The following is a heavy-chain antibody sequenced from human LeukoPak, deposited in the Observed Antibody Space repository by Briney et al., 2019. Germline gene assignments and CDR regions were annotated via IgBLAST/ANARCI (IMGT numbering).Heavy chain of an antibody. CDR2: INPNSGGT. CDR3: AREFGMEGWFDP. Sequence: ASVKVSCKASGGTFSSYAISWVRQAPGQGLEWMGWINPNSGGTNYAQKFQGRVTMTRDTSISTAYMELSRLRSDDTAVYYCAREFGMEGWFDPWGQGTLVTVSS. CDR1: GGTFSSYA. J-gene: IGHJ5*02. V-gene: IGHV1-2*02. D-gene: IGHD3-16*01.